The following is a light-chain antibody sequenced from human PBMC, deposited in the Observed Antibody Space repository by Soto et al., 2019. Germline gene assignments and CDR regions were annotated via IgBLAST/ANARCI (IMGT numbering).Light chain of an antibody. Sequence: EIVLTQSPGILSLSPGERATLSCRASQSVRNDFLAWYQQKPGQAPRLLIYGASNRATGIPDRFSGSGAGTDFTLTISRLEPEDFAVYYCQQYGSSGTFGPGTKVDIK. CDR2: GAS. CDR1: QSVRNDF. V-gene: IGKV3-20*01. J-gene: IGKJ1*01. CDR3: QQYGSSGT.